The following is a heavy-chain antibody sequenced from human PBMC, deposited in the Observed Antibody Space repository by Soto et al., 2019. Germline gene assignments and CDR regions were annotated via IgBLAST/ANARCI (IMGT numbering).Heavy chain of an antibody. CDR1: GFTFSGSA. CDR3: TRPHIYGGVANLDV. CDR2: IRSKANSYAT. V-gene: IGHV3-73*02. Sequence: EVQLVESGGGLVQPGGSLKLSCAASGFTFSGSAMHWVRQASGKGLEWVGRIRSKANSYATAYAASVKGRFTISRDDLKNTAYLQMNSWKTEDTFVYYCTRPHIYGGVANLDVWGQGTTVTVSS. J-gene: IGHJ6*02. D-gene: IGHD2-8*02.